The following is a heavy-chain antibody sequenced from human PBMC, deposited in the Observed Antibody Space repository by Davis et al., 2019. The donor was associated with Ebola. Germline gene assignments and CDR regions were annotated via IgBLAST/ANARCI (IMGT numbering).Heavy chain of an antibody. Sequence: GESLKISCVASGFTFSNFGMHWVRQAPGEGLEWVAVIWYDGSHQYYADSVKGRFAISRENSKNTLYLQLNSLRVKDTAVYYCARDWDYYGSGSYYDKLDYWGQGTLVTVSS. V-gene: IGHV3-33*01. J-gene: IGHJ4*02. CDR2: IWYDGSHQ. CDR3: ARDWDYYGSGSYYDKLDY. CDR1: GFTFSNFG. D-gene: IGHD3-10*01.